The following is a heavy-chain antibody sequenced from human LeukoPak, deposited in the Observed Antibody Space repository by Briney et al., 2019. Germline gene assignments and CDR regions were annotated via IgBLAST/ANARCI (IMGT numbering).Heavy chain of an antibody. CDR1: GFTFSSYA. Sequence: GGSLRLSCAASGFTFSSYAMSWVRQAPGKGLEWVSAISGSSSVTYYADSAKGRFTVSRDNSRNTLFLQMNSLRAEDTAVYYCAKDSLRITSGKTWGQGTLVTVSS. J-gene: IGHJ5*02. D-gene: IGHD1-14*01. V-gene: IGHV3-23*01. CDR2: ISGSSSVT. CDR3: AKDSLRITSGKT.